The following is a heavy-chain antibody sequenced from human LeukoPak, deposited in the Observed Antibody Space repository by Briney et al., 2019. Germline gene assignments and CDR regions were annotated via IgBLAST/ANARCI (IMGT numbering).Heavy chain of an antibody. D-gene: IGHD6-19*01. J-gene: IGHJ4*02. CDR1: GFTFSGSA. CDR3: ARGLRWAGTFDY. CDR2: IRSKANSYAT. Sequence: PGGSLRLSCAASGFTFSGSAMHWVRQASGKGLEWVGRIRSKANSYATAYAASVKGRFTISRDDSKNTAYLQMNSLKTEDTAVYYCARGLRWAGTFDYWGQGTPVTVSS. V-gene: IGHV3-73*01.